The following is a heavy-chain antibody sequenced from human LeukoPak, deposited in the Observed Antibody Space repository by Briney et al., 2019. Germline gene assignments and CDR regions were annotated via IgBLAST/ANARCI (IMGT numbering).Heavy chain of an antibody. D-gene: IGHD4-17*01. CDR1: GYTFTNYG. CDR3: ARDYGDYF. J-gene: IGHJ4*02. CDR2: ISTYNVNT. Sequence: ASVKVSCKTSGYTFTNYGIGWVRQAPGQGLEWMGWISTYNVNTNYAQKLQGRVTMTTDTSTSTAYMELRSLRSDDTAVYYCARDYGDYFWGQGTLVTVSS. V-gene: IGHV1-18*01.